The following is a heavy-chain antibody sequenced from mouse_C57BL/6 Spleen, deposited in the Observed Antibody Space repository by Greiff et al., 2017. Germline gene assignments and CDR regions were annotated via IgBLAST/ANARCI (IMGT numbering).Heavy chain of an antibody. V-gene: IGHV1-78*01. CDR3: ASYEYDGDYYAMDY. CDR2: IYPRDGST. J-gene: IGHJ4*01. CDR1: GYTFTDHT. D-gene: IGHD2-4*01. Sequence: QVQLQQSDAELVKPGASVTISCKVSGYTFTDHTIHWMKQRPEQGLEWIGYIYPRDGSTKYNEKFKGKATLTADKSSSTAYMQLNSLTSEDSAVYFCASYEYDGDYYAMDYWGQGTSVTVSS.